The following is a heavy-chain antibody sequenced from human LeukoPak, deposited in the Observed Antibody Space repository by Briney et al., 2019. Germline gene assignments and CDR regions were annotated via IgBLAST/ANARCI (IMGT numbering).Heavy chain of an antibody. CDR2: ISWNSGSI. Sequence: GRSLRLSCAASGVTFDDYAMHWVRQAPGKGLEWVSGISWNSGSIGYADSVKGRFTISRDNAKNSLYLQMNSLRAEDTALYYCAKGLGDYWGQGTLVTVSS. V-gene: IGHV3-9*01. CDR1: GVTFDDYA. CDR3: AKGLGDY. J-gene: IGHJ4*02.